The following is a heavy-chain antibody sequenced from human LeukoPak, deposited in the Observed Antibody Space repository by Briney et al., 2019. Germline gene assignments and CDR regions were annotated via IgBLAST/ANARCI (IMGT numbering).Heavy chain of an antibody. J-gene: IGHJ3*02. Sequence: PGGSLRLSCEASGFTFSTSTMHWVRQAPGKGLEWVANINQHGGDIHYVDSVKGRFTISRDNAKNSPYLQMNSLRAEDTAVYYCARGGGSYYGGFQIHHAFDIWGQGTMVTVSS. CDR1: GFTFSTST. V-gene: IGHV3-7*01. CDR3: ARGGGSYYGGFQIHHAFDI. CDR2: INQHGGDI. D-gene: IGHD1-26*01.